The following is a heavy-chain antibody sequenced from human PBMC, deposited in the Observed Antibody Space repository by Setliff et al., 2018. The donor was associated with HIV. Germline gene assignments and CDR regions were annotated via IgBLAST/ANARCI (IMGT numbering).Heavy chain of an antibody. CDR2: ISSSSSYI. CDR1: GFTFSTYA. Sequence: GGSLRLSCAASGFTFSTYAMTWVRQAPGKGLEWVSSISSSSSYIYYADSVKGRFTISRDNAKNSLYLQMNSLRAEDTAMYYCAKTQTVITVYGPFDSWGQGTPVTVSS. D-gene: IGHD4-4*01. V-gene: IGHV3-21*04. CDR3: AKTQTVITVYGPFDS. J-gene: IGHJ4*02.